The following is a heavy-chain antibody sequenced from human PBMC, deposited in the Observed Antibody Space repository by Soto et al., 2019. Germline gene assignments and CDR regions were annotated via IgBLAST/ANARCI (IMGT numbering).Heavy chain of an antibody. V-gene: IGHV3-23*01. CDR1: GFRFWTYS. J-gene: IGHJ3*01. CDR3: AKTRRYDNNDYHRDGFDV. Sequence: EVKLLESGGGLGQPGESLRLSCAASGFRFWTYSMSWVRQAPGKGLEWVSGISGDGSATSYADSLKGRFTVSRDNSKDTLFLQLNALRVEDTAVYYCAKTRRYDNNDYHRDGFDVWGPGTAVTVS. D-gene: IGHD5-12*01. CDR2: ISGDGSAT.